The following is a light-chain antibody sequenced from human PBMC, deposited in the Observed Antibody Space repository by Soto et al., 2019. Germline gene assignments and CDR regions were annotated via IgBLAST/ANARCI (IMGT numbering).Light chain of an antibody. CDR3: CSFAGSSTVV. CDR2: EVS. CDR1: SSDVGSYNL. Sequence: QSALTQPASVSGSPGQSITISCTGTSSDVGSYNLVSWYQQHPGKAPKLMIYEVSKRPSGVSNRFSGSKSGNTASLTISGLQAEDEADYCCCSFAGSSTVVFGGGTQLTVL. V-gene: IGLV2-23*02. J-gene: IGLJ2*01.